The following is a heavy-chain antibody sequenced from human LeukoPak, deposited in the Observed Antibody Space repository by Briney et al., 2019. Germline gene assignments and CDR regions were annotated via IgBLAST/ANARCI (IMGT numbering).Heavy chain of an antibody. CDR3: AKAPGRGFGELRYFDY. Sequence: GASLRLSCAASGFTFSSYAMSLVRQPPGERLEGVSAISGGGGNTYYPPSVKGRLAITTDHTKNTLYLQMARLRAEDKAVYYCAKAPGRGFGELRYFDYWGQGTLVTVSS. CDR1: GFTFSSYA. CDR2: ISGGGGNT. J-gene: IGHJ4*02. D-gene: IGHD3-10*01. V-gene: IGHV3-23*01.